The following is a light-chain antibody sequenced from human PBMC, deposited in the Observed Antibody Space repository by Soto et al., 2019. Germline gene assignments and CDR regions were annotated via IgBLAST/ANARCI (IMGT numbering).Light chain of an antibody. Sequence: DIQLTQSPSSLSASLGDRVTISCRASQNIGTYLNWFLQKPGEAPKLLIYVATSLQNGVPSRFSDTGSETDFTLTISSLQPEDVGVYFCHQSDSTPQTFGQGTRV. CDR2: VAT. CDR3: HQSDSTPQT. V-gene: IGKV1-39*01. CDR1: QNIGTY. J-gene: IGKJ1*01.